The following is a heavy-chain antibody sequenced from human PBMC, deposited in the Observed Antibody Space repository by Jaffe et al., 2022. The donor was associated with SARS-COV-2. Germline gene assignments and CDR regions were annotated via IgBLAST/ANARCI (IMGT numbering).Heavy chain of an antibody. CDR2: IIPIFGTA. Sequence: QVQLVQSGAEVKKPGSSVKVSCKASGGTFSSYAISWVRQAPGQGLEWMGGIIPIFGTANYAQKFQGRVTITADESTSTAYMELSSLRSEDTAVYYCAASGIIGVVVPAAIGGDYWGQGTLVTVSS. CDR3: AASGIIGVVVPAAIGGDY. J-gene: IGHJ4*02. V-gene: IGHV1-69*01. D-gene: IGHD2-2*02. CDR1: GGTFSSYA.